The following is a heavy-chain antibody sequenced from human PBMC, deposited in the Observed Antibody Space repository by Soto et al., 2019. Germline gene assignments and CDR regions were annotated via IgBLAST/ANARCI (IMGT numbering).Heavy chain of an antibody. CDR3: ARSDYGDSVGIFDY. J-gene: IGHJ4*02. D-gene: IGHD4-17*01. V-gene: IGHV4-31*03. Sequence: SETLSLTCTVSGCSISIGGYYWSWILQHPGKGLEWIGYIYYSGSTYYNPSLKSRVTISVDTSKNQFSLKLSSVTAADTAVYYCARSDYGDSVGIFDYWGQGTLVTVSS. CDR1: GCSISIGGYY. CDR2: IYYSGST.